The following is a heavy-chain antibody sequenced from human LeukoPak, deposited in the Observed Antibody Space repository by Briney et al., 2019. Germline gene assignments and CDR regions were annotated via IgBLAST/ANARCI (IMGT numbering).Heavy chain of an antibody. V-gene: IGHV1-2*02. CDR1: GYTFTGYY. D-gene: IGHD6-19*01. CDR2: INPNSGGT. CDR3: AGPSIAVAGVFDY. J-gene: IGHJ4*02. Sequence: ASVKVSFKASGYTFTGYYMHWVRQAPGQGLEWMGWINPNSGGTNYAQKFQGRVTMTRDTSISTAYMELSRLRSDDTAVYYCAGPSIAVAGVFDYWGQGTLVTVSS.